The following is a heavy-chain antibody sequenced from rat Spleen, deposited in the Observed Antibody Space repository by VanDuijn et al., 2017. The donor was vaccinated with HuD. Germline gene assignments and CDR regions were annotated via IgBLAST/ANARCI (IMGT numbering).Heavy chain of an antibody. J-gene: IGHJ3*01. V-gene: IGHV5-25*01. CDR1: GFTFSDYN. D-gene: IGHD2-7*01. Sequence: EVQLVESDGGLVQPGRSLKLSCAASGFTFSDYNMAWVRQAPTTGLEWVASISPSGGSTYYRDSVKGRFTISRDNVKSILYLQMDSLRSEDTATYYCVSHGARISRFAYWGQGTLVTVSS. CDR2: ISPSGGST. CDR3: VSHGARISRFAY.